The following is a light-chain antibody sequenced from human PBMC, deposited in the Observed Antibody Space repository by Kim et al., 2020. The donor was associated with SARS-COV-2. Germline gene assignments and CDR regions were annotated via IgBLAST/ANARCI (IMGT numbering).Light chain of an antibody. V-gene: IGLV2-18*02. CDR2: EVS. CDR3: NSYTSRSTFV. CDR1: SSDVGSYNR. J-gene: IGLJ1*01. Sequence: QSALTQPPPVSGSPGQSVTISCTGTSSDVGSYNRVSWYQQPPGTAPKLLIYEVSNRPSGVPDRFSGSKSGNTASLTISGLQAEDEADYYCNSYTSRSTFVFGTGTKVTVL.